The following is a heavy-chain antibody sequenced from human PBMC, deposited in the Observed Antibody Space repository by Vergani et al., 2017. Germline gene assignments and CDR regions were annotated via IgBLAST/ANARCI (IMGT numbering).Heavy chain of an antibody. CDR1: GGTFSSYA. D-gene: IGHD5-24*01. V-gene: IGHV1-69*01. Sequence: QVQLVQSGAEVKKPGSSVKVSCKASGGTFSSYAISWVRQAPGQGLEWMGGIIPIFGTANYAQKFQGIVTTTADESTSTAYIGLSSLGSGDKAVYYCPYRRGEMATLHAYWGQGTLVTVSS. CDR2: IIPIFGTA. J-gene: IGHJ4*02. CDR3: PYRRGEMATLHAY.